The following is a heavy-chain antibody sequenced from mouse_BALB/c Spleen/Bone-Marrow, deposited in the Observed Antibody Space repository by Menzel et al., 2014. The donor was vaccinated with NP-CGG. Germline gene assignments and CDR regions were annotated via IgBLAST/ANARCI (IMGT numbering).Heavy chain of an antibody. J-gene: IGHJ2*01. CDR3: ARRGYGNLDY. Sequence: EVQLQQSGPGLVKPSQSLSLTCSVTGYSITSGYYWNWIRQFPGNKLEWMGYITDDGSNNYNPSLKNRISITRDTSKNQFFLKLNSVTTEDTATYYCARRGYGNLDYWGQGTTLTVSS. D-gene: IGHD2-10*02. CDR1: GYSITSGYY. CDR2: ITDDGSN. V-gene: IGHV3-6*02.